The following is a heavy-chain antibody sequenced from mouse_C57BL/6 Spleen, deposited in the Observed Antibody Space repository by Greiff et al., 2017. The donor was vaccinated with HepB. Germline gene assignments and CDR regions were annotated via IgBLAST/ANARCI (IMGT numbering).Heavy chain of an antibody. Sequence: EVQVVESGPGLVKPSQSPSLTCSVTCYSITSGYYWNWIRQFPGNKLEWMGYISYDGSNNYNPSLKNRISITRDTSKNQFFLKLNSVTTEDTATYYCARAPSYSPFAYWGQGTLVTVSA. CDR3: ARAPSYSPFAY. D-gene: IGHD2-10*01. V-gene: IGHV3-6*01. CDR2: ISYDGSN. J-gene: IGHJ3*01. CDR1: CYSITSGYY.